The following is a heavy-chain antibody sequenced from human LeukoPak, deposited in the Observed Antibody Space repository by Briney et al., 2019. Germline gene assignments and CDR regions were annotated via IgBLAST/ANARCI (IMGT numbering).Heavy chain of an antibody. D-gene: IGHD3-9*01. V-gene: IGHV4-39*07. CDR2: INHSGST. CDR3: ASLRAYYDILTGYPDFDY. Sequence: SETLSLTCTVSGGSIISSSYYYWGWIRQPPGKGLEWIGVINHSGSTNYNPSLKSRVTISVDTSKNQFSLKLSSVTAADTAVYYCASLRAYYDILTGYPDFDYWGQGTLVTVSS. CDR1: GGSIISSSYYY. J-gene: IGHJ4*02.